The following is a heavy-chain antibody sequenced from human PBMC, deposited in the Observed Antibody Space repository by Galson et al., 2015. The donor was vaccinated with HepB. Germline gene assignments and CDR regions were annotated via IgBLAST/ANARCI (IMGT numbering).Heavy chain of an antibody. Sequence: ASGYTFTNYGINWLRQAPGQGLEWLGWISTNSGDTKYIQRLQGRVTMTRDTSTSTAYMELRRLRSDDTAVYYCARDRSHSLDYWGQGTLVTVSS. CDR3: ARDRSHSLDY. D-gene: IGHD3-16*02. CDR1: GYTFTNYG. V-gene: IGHV1-18*04. J-gene: IGHJ4*02. CDR2: ISTNSGDT.